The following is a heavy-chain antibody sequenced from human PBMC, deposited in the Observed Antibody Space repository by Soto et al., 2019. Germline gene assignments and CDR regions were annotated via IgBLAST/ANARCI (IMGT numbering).Heavy chain of an antibody. CDR3: ARGKGQWLVRDGWFDP. CDR2: IIPIFGTA. J-gene: IGHJ5*02. CDR1: GGTFSSYA. Sequence: SVKVSCKASGGTFSSYAISWVRQAPGQGLEWMGGIIPIFGTANYAQKFQGRVTITADESTSTAYMELSSLRSEDTAVYYCARGKGQWLVRDGWFDPWGQGTLVTVSS. D-gene: IGHD6-19*01. V-gene: IGHV1-69*13.